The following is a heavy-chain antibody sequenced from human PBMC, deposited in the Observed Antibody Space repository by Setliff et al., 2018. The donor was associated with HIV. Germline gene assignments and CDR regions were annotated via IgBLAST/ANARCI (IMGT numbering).Heavy chain of an antibody. CDR2: VKPDGSEK. CDR3: ARDVAADFNTDLYGHPLVY. V-gene: IGHV3-7*01. CDR1: GFPLSNYW. J-gene: IGHJ4*02. D-gene: IGHD6-19*01. Sequence: PGGSLRLSCAASGFPLSNYWISWVRQAPGKGLEWVASVKPDGSEKYYVDSVKGRFTISRDNTKKLLFLQMSGLKVEDMGIYYCARDVAADFNTDLYGHPLVYWGQGTLVTV.